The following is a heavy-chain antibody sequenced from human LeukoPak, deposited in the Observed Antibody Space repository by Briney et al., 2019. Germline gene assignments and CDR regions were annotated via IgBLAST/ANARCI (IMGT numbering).Heavy chain of an antibody. CDR3: ARDRPMTTNSGDAFDI. D-gene: IGHD4-11*01. CDR2: IWYDGSNK. J-gene: IGHJ3*02. CDR1: GFTFSSYG. Sequence: GGSLRLSCAASGFTFSSYGMHWVRQAPGKGLEWVAVIWYDGSNKYYADSVKGRFTISRDNSKNTLYLQMNSLRAEDTAVYYCARDRPMTTNSGDAFDIWGQGTMVTVSS. V-gene: IGHV3-33*01.